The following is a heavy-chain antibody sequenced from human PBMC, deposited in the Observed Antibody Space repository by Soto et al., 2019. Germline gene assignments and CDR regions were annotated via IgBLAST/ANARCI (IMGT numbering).Heavy chain of an antibody. D-gene: IGHD5-12*01. CDR3: EREAGYKFSPYYYYYYGMDV. V-gene: IGHV3-11*01. Sequence: QVQLVESGGGLVKPGGSLRLSCAASGFTFSDYYMSWIRQAPGKGLEWVAYISSSGRTIYYADSVKGRFTISRDNAKNSLYLQMHSLRAENTAVYYWEREAGYKFSPYYYYYYGMDVWGQGTTVTVSS. J-gene: IGHJ6*02. CDR2: ISSSGRTI. CDR1: GFTFSDYY.